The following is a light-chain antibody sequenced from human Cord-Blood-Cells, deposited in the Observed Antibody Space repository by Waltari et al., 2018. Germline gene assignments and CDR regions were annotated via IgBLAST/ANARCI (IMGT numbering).Light chain of an antibody. Sequence: QSALTQPASVSGSPGPSTTISFTGTSSDVGSYHLVSWSHKNPGKAPNLISDEGRNRPSGVSNRFSGSKSGNTASLTSSVLQAEDEADYYCCSYAGSSTWVFGGGTKLTVL. CDR1: SSDVGSYHL. CDR3: CSYAGSSTWV. V-gene: IGLV2-23*01. J-gene: IGLJ3*02. CDR2: EGR.